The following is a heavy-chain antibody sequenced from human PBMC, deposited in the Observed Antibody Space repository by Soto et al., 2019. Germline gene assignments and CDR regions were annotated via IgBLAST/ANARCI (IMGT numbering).Heavy chain of an antibody. Sequence: GGSLRLSCAASGFTFRNYAMSWVRQAPGKGLEWVSGIGGRGTSSYYADSVKGRFAISRDNSYNTLFLQLHSLRAEDTAVYYCAKSRYADSSGDYYDFWGQGTRVTVSS. CDR1: GFTFRNYA. V-gene: IGHV3-23*01. CDR3: AKSRYADSSGDYYDF. D-gene: IGHD3-22*01. J-gene: IGHJ4*02. CDR2: IGGRGTSS.